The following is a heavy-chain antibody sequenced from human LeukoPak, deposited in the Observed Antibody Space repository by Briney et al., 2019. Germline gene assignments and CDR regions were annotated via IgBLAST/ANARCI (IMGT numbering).Heavy chain of an antibody. CDR1: GGSISSYY. CDR3: ARMGVDAFYFDY. J-gene: IGHJ4*02. CDR2: IYYSGST. V-gene: IGHV4-59*01. D-gene: IGHD3-3*01. Sequence: SETLSLTCTVSGGSISSYYWSWIRQPPGKGLEWIGYIYYSGSTNYNPSLKSQVTISVDTSKNQFSLKLSSVTAADTAVYYCARMGVDAFYFDYWGQGTLITASS.